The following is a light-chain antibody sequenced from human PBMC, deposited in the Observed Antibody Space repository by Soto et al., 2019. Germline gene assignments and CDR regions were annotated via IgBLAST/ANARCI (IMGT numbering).Light chain of an antibody. Sequence: EIVLTQSPGTLSLSPGERATLSCRASQSVSNIYLAWYHQKPGQAPRLLIHGGSNRATGTSDRFTGGGSGTDFTLTLSRLEPEDYGVYYCQQFGGSPSYTFGQGTKVEIK. CDR2: GGS. J-gene: IGKJ2*01. CDR1: QSVSNIY. V-gene: IGKV3-20*01. CDR3: QQFGGSPSYT.